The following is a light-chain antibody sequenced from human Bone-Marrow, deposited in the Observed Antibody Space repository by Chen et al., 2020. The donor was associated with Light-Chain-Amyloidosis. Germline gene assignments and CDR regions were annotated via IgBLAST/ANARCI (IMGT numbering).Light chain of an antibody. Sequence: NFMLTQPHSVSESPGKTVIISCTRSSGSIATNYVQWYQQRPGSSPTTVIYEDDQRLSGVPDRSSGSIDRTSNSASLTSSGLKTDDEADYYCQSYQGSSQGVFGGGTKLTVL. J-gene: IGLJ3*02. CDR1: SGSIATNY. V-gene: IGLV6-57*01. CDR3: QSYQGSSQGV. CDR2: EDD.